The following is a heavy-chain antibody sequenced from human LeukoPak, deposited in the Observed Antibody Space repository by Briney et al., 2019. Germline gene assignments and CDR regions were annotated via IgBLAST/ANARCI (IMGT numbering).Heavy chain of an antibody. CDR1: GYSFTSYW. CDR3: ARRVDIVVVPAEIWFDP. CDR2: IYPGDSDT. V-gene: IGHV5-51*01. Sequence: GESLKISCKGSGYSFTSYWIGWVRQMPGKGLECMGIIYPGDSDTRYSPSFQGQVTISADKSISTAYLQWSSLKASDTAMYYCARRVDIVVVPAEIWFDPWGQGTLVTVSS. J-gene: IGHJ5*02. D-gene: IGHD2-2*01.